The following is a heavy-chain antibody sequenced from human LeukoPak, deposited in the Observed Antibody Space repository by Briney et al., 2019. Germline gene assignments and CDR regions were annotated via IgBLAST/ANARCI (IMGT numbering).Heavy chain of an antibody. CDR2: IYYSGST. J-gene: IGHJ4*02. CDR1: GXSIGSGGYY. Sequence: PSQTLSLTCIVSGXSIGSGGYYWSWIRQHPGKGLEWIGYIYYSGSTYYNPSLKSRVTISVDTSKNQFSLKLNSVTTADTAVYYCARIEDYDFWSGYYTGGFDYWGQGTLVTVSS. V-gene: IGHV4-31*03. CDR3: ARIEDYDFWSGYYTGGFDY. D-gene: IGHD3-3*01.